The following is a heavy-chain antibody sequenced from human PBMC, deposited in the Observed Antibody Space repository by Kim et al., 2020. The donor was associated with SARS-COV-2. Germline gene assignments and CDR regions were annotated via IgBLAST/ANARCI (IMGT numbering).Heavy chain of an antibody. CDR1: GGSISSYY. CDR2: IYYSGST. D-gene: IGHD3-3*01. Sequence: SETLSLTCTVSGGSISSYYWSWIRQPPGKGLEWIGYIYYSGSTNYNPSLKSRVTISVDTSKNQFSLKLSSVTAADTAVYYCARQYSYYDFWSGYYAQTTGNWFDPWGQGTLVTVSS. CDR3: ARQYSYYDFWSGYYAQTTGNWFDP. J-gene: IGHJ5*02. V-gene: IGHV4-59*08.